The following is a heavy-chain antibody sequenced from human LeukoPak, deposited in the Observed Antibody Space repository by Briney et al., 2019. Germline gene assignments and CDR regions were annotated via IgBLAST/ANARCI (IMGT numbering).Heavy chain of an antibody. V-gene: IGHV3-21*01. D-gene: IGHD3-3*01. CDR3: ARVSRFLDYFDY. CDR1: GFTFSSYS. CDR2: ISSSSSYI. Sequence: GGSLRLSCAASGFTFSSYSMNWVRQAPGKGLEWVSSISSSSSYIYYADSVKGRFTISRDNAKNSLYLQMNSLRAEDTAVYYCARVSRFLDYFDYWGQGTLVTVSS. J-gene: IGHJ4*02.